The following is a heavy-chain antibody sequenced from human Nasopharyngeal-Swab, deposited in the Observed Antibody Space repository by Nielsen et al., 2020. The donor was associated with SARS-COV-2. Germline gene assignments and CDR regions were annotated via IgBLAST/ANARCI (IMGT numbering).Heavy chain of an antibody. CDR1: GGSFSGYY. CDR2: INHSGST. Sequence: SEILSLTCAVYGGSFSGYYWSWIRQPPGKGLEWIGEINHSGSTNYNPSLKSRVTISVDTSKNQFSVKLSSVTAADTAVYYCARASSWAYYYYGMDVWGQGTTVTVSS. V-gene: IGHV4-34*01. D-gene: IGHD6-13*01. J-gene: IGHJ6*02. CDR3: ARASSWAYYYYGMDV.